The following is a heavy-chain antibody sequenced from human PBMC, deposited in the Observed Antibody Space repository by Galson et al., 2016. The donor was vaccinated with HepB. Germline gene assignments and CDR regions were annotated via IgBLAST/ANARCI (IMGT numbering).Heavy chain of an antibody. J-gene: IGHJ6*02. CDR1: GDTFSSFA. D-gene: IGHD3-3*01. Sequence: SVKVSCKASGDTFSSFAISWVRQAPGQGPEWMGGIIPLFGTANYAQKFQGRVTITADKSTSTSYMELSSLRSEDTAGYYCARDGLRFLEWLRDGMDVWGQGTTVTVSS. V-gene: IGHV1-69*06. CDR3: ARDGLRFLEWLRDGMDV. CDR2: IIPLFGTA.